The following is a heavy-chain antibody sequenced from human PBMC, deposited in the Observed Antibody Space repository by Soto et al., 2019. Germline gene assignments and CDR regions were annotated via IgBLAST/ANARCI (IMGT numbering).Heavy chain of an antibody. V-gene: IGHV3-30*18. J-gene: IGHJ4*02. D-gene: IGHD3-10*01. CDR2: VSFDGSKK. CDR3: AKDMVHMGMVFAL. CDR1: GFTFSTYG. Sequence: QEQLVESGGGVVQPGRSLRLSCVVSGFTFSTYGMHWVRQAPGKGLEWVAVVSFDGSKKYTTDSVKGRFTISRDNSKNTLHLQMNNLRPDDRAVYYCAKDMVHMGMVFALWGQGTLVTVSS.